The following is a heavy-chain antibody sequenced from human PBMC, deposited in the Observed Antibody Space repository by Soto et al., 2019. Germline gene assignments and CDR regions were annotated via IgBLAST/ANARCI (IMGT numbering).Heavy chain of an antibody. V-gene: IGHV3-23*01. CDR3: AKATGDGYLIVYVGL. J-gene: IGHJ4*02. D-gene: IGHD3-16*01. CDR1: GFTFSSYA. Sequence: GGFLRLSCAASGFTFSSYAMSWVRQAPGKGLEWVSAISGSGGSPYYADSVQGRVTISRDNSKHTLYLQMHSLRAEHTVVFFCAKATGDGYLIVYVGLWGQGTPGT. CDR2: ISGSGGSP.